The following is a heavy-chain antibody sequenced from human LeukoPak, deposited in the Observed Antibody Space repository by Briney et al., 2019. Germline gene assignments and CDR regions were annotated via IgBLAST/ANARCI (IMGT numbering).Heavy chain of an antibody. CDR1: GGSFSGYY. CDR2: INHSGST. Sequence: PSETLSLTCAVYGGSFSGYYWSWIRQPPGKGLEWIGEINHSGSTNYNPSLKSRVTISVDTSKNQFSLKLSSVTAADTAVYYCARPLLNSGYDFYYWGQGTLVTVSS. V-gene: IGHV4-34*01. CDR3: ARPLLNSGYDFYY. J-gene: IGHJ4*02. D-gene: IGHD5-12*01.